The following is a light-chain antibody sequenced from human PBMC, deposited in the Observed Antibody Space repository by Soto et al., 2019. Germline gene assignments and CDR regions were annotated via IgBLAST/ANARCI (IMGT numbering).Light chain of an antibody. CDR3: QQYNSYRT. CDR2: AAS. Sequence: DIQMTHSPPSLSASVGDGVAMTGRASQGLSNYLAWYQQKPGKVPKLLIYAASTLQSGVPSRFSGSGSGTDFTLTISSLQPDDFATYYCQQYNSYRTFGQGTKVDIK. V-gene: IGKV1-27*01. CDR1: QGLSNY. J-gene: IGKJ1*01.